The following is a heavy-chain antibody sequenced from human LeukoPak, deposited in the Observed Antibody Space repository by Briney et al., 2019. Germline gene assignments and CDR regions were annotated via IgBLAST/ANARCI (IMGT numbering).Heavy chain of an antibody. D-gene: IGHD3-10*01. CDR1: GYTFTSYA. V-gene: IGHV1-3*01. CDR3: ARDRSSYDY. CDR2: INAGNGKT. J-gene: IGHJ4*02. Sequence: ASVKVSCKASGYTFTSYAMHWVRQAPGQRLEWMGWINAGNGKTKYSQKFQGRVTITRDTSASTAYMELSSLRSEDTAVYYCARDRSSYDYWGQGTLVTVSS.